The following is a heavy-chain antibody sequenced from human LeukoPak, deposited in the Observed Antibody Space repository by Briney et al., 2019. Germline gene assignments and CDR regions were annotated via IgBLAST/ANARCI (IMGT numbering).Heavy chain of an antibody. CDR1: GYTFTSYY. CDR3: ARDLKWGCSGGSCSHFDY. D-gene: IGHD2-15*01. J-gene: IGHJ4*02. CDR2: INPSGGST. V-gene: IGHV1-46*01. Sequence: GASVKVSCKASGYTFTSYYMYWVRQAPGQGLEWMGIINPSGGSTSYAQKFQGRVTMTRDTSTSTVYMELSSLRSEDTAVYYCARDLKWGCSGGSCSHFDYWGQGTLVTVSS.